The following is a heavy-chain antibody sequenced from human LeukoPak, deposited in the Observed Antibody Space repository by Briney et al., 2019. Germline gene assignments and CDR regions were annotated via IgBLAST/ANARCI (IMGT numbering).Heavy chain of an antibody. Sequence: SETLSLTCAVSGYSISSGYYWGWIRQPPGKGLEWIGSIYHSGSTYYNPSLKSRVTISVDTSKNQFSPKLSSVTAADTAVYYCARQRIGGSYETDDAFDIWGQGTMVTVSS. CDR3: ARQRIGGSYETDDAFDI. CDR2: IYHSGST. D-gene: IGHD1-26*01. J-gene: IGHJ3*02. V-gene: IGHV4-38-2*01. CDR1: GYSISSGYY.